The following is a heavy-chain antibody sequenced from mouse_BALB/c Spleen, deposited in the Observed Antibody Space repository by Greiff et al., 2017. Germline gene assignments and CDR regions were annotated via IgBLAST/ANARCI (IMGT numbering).Heavy chain of an antibody. V-gene: IGHV5-4*02. Sequence: EVQVVESGGGLVKPGGSLKLSCAASGFTFSDYYMYWVRQTPEKRLVWVATISDGGSYTYYPDSVKGRFTISRDNAKNNLYLQMSSLKSEDTAMYYCARGSYGNYVAYWGQGTLVTVSA. CDR3: ARGSYGNYVAY. J-gene: IGHJ3*01. D-gene: IGHD2-1*01. CDR2: ISDGGSYT. CDR1: GFTFSDYY.